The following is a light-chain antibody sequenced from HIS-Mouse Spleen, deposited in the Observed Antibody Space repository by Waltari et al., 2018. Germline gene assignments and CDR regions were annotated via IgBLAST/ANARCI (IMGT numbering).Light chain of an antibody. CDR2: EGS. Sequence: QSALTQPASVSGSPGQSITISCTGTSSDVGSYNLVSWYQQHPGKAPKLMIYEGSKRPSGAADRFAGSKSGNTASLTISGLQAEDEADYYCCSYAVSSTWVFVGGTKPTVL. J-gene: IGLJ3*02. V-gene: IGLV2-23*01. CDR1: SSDVGSYNL. CDR3: CSYAVSSTWV.